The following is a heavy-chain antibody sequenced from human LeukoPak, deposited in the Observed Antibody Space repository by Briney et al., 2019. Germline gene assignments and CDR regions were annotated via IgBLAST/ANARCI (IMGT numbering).Heavy chain of an antibody. D-gene: IGHD4-17*01. Sequence: QPGGSLRLSCATSGFTFSVHDMNWVRQAPGKGLEWVSTIRGRGNGGRYYADSVKGRFTISRDDSENTLFLEMNSLRAEDTAVYYCAKDSSTTASTWNDYWGQGTLVTVSS. V-gene: IGHV3-23*01. J-gene: IGHJ4*02. CDR3: AKDSSTTASTWNDY. CDR1: GFTFSVHD. CDR2: IRGRGNGGR.